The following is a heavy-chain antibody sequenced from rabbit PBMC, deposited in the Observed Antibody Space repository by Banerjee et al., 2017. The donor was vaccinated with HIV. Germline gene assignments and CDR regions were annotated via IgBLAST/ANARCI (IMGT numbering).Heavy chain of an antibody. CDR2: INAVTGKA. CDR3: VRGASSSGYYSL. D-gene: IGHD1-1*01. CDR1: GFSFSDKAV. Sequence: QEQLVESGGGLVQPEGSLKLSCTASGFSFSDKAVMCWVRQTPGKGLEWIACINAVTGKAVYASWAKGRFTFSKTSSTTVTLQMTSLTAADTATYFCVRGASSSGYYSLWGPGTLVTVS. V-gene: IGHV1S45*01. J-gene: IGHJ4*01.